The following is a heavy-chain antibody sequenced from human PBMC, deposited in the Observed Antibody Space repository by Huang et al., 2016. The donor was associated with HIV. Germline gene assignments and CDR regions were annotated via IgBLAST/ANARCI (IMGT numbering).Heavy chain of an antibody. Sequence: EVQLVESGGGLVRPGRSLRLSCAASGLTFDAYSMHWVRQTPGKGLEWVSGINWKGGNRAYADSVRGRFTISRDNAKNALYLQMNILRPEDTALYYCAKDWGYDFGAFDFWGRGTMVTVSS. CDR3: AKDWGYDFGAFDF. V-gene: IGHV3-9*01. CDR1: GLTFDAYS. D-gene: IGHD3-16*01. CDR2: INWKGGNR. J-gene: IGHJ3*01.